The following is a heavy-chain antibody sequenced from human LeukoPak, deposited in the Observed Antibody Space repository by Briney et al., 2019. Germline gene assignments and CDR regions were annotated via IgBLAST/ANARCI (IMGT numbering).Heavy chain of an antibody. CDR2: ISFSGSDK. CDR3: ARQMGTTVVSPADY. Sequence: PGTSLRLSCAASGFIFSRYPMHWLRQSPAKGLEWVAYISFSGSDKYYADSVKGRFTISRDISRNTLYLQMNSLRDDDTALYYCARQMGTTVVSPADYWGQGALVTVSS. V-gene: IGHV3-30*01. CDR1: GFIFSRYP. D-gene: IGHD4-23*01. J-gene: IGHJ4*02.